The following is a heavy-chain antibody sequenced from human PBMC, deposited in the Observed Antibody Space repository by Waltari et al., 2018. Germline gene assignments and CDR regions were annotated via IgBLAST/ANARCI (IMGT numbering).Heavy chain of an antibody. V-gene: IGHV4-59*01. CDR1: GGFISSYS. J-gene: IGHJ4*02. CDR3: ARTVGAINFDY. Sequence: QVQLQESGPGLVKPSETLSLTCTVSGGFISSYSWTWIRQPPGKGLEWIGYIYYSGSNNYNPSLKSRVTISVDTSKNQFSLKLSSVTAADTAVYYCARTVGAINFDYWGQGTLVTVSS. D-gene: IGHD1-26*01. CDR2: IYYSGSN.